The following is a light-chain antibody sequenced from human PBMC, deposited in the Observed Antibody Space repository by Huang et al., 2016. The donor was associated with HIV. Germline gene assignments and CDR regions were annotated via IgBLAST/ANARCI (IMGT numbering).Light chain of an antibody. V-gene: IGKV3-15*01. CDR2: GGS. Sequence: EIVMTQSPATLSVSPGERATLSCRASKSVSSNLAWYQQKPGQAPRLLIYGGSTRATCIPARFSGSVSGTEFNLTISSLQSEDFAVYFCQRYNNWPPWTFGQGTKVEIK. J-gene: IGKJ1*01. CDR1: KSVSSN. CDR3: QRYNNWPPWT.